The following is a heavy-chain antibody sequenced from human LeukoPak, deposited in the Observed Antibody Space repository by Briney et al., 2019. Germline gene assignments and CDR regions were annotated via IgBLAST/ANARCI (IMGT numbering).Heavy chain of an antibody. Sequence: SETLSLTCTVSGGSISSSSYYWGWIRQPPRKGLEWIGSIYYSGSTYYNPSLKSRVTISVDTSKNQFSLKLSSVTAADTAVYYCARGNYYDSSGYYSPFDYWGQGTLVTVSS. D-gene: IGHD3-22*01. V-gene: IGHV4-39*01. CDR1: GGSISSSSYY. CDR2: IYYSGST. J-gene: IGHJ4*02. CDR3: ARGNYYDSSGYYSPFDY.